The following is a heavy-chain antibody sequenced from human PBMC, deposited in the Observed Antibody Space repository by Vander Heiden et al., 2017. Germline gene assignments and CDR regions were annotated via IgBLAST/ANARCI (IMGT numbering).Heavy chain of an antibody. CDR2: ITFDGTSK. Sequence: QVQLVESGGGVVQPGRSLRLSCAASGFPSSSYGMHWVRQFPGKGLEWVAVITFDGTSKYHADSVEGRFTISRDNSKNTLNLQMNSLRIEDTAVYYCANSQGYYYGMDVWGQGTTVTVSS. CDR3: ANSQGYYYGMDV. V-gene: IGHV3-30*18. CDR1: GFPSSSYG. J-gene: IGHJ6*02.